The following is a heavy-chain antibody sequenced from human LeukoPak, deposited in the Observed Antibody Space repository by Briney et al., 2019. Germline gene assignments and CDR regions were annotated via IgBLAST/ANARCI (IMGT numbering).Heavy chain of an antibody. Sequence: PGGSLRLSCAASGFTFSNAWMSWVRQAPGKGLEWVGRIKSKTAGGTTDHAAPVKGRFTISGDDSKNTLYLQMNSLQTEDTAMYYCTTLVGATTLHFWGQGTLVTVSS. CDR2: IKSKTAGGTT. CDR3: TTLVGATTLHF. J-gene: IGHJ4*02. V-gene: IGHV3-15*01. D-gene: IGHD1-26*01. CDR1: GFTFSNAW.